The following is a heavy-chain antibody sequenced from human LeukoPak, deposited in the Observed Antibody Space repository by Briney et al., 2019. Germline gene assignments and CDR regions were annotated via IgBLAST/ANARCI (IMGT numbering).Heavy chain of an antibody. J-gene: IGHJ4*01. CDR2: ILPVFSPA. Sequence: ASVKVSCKASGGTFSSYAISWVRQAPGQGLEWMGGILPVFSPANYTQKFQGRVTITTDVTTRTANFELSGMRSEDTAVHYWARARGRGYDFWSGPNEYYDYYLDYWGQGTLVTVSS. CDR1: GGTFSSYA. D-gene: IGHD3/OR15-3a*01. CDR3: ARARGRGYDFWSGPNEYYDYYLDY. V-gene: IGHV1-69*05.